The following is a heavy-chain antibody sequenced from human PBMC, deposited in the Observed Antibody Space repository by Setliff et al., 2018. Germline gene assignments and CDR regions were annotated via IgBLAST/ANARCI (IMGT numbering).Heavy chain of an antibody. D-gene: IGHD6-13*01. V-gene: IGHV4-39*01. CDR1: GGSISSSSYY. Sequence: SETLSLTCTVSGGSISSSSYYWGWIRQPPGKGLEWIGSIYYSGSTYYNPSLKSQVTISVDTSKNQFSLKLSSVTAADTAVYYCARRRLYSSSWFEGAFDIWGQGTMVTVSS. CDR3: ARRRLYSSSWFEGAFDI. J-gene: IGHJ3*02. CDR2: IYYSGST.